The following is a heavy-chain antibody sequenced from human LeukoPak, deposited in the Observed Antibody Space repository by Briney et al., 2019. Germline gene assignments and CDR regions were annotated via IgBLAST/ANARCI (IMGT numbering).Heavy chain of an antibody. J-gene: IGHJ4*02. V-gene: IGHV4-59*01. D-gene: IGHD5-18*01. CDR3: VRRYNSGPYYFDY. CDR1: GGSISSYY. CDR2: VYYSGIT. Sequence: PSETLSLTCTVSGGSISSYYWSWIRQPPGKGLEWIGFVYYSGITSYNPSLKSRVTISVDTSKNHFSLKLTYVTAADTAVYYCVRRYNSGPYYFDYWGQGTLVTVSS.